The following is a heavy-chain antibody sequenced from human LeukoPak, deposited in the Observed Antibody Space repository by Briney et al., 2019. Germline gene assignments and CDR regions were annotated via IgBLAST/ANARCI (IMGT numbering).Heavy chain of an antibody. J-gene: IGHJ4*02. CDR1: GFTFSSHS. CDR2: ISSSSSYI. Sequence: GGSLRLSCAASGFTFSSHSMNWVRQAPGKGLEWVSSISSSSSYIYYADSVKGRFTISRDNAKNSLYLQMNSLRAEDTAVYYCARAPYYYDSSGYEDYWGQGTLVTVSS. V-gene: IGHV3-21*01. CDR3: ARAPYYYDSSGYEDY. D-gene: IGHD3-22*01.